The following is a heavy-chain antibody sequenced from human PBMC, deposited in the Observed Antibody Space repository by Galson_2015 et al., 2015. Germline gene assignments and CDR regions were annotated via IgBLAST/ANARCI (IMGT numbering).Heavy chain of an antibody. J-gene: IGHJ3*02. CDR2: TYYKSKWYN. CDR3: AYGGTVTTYDAFDI. V-gene: IGHV6-1*01. CDR1: GDSVSSNSAA. Sequence: CAISGDSVSSNSAAWNWIRQSPSRGLEWLGRTYYKSKWYNYYAVSVKSRITINPDTSKNQFSLQLNSVTPEDTAVYYCAYGGTVTTYDAFDIWGQGTMVTIS. D-gene: IGHD4-17*01.